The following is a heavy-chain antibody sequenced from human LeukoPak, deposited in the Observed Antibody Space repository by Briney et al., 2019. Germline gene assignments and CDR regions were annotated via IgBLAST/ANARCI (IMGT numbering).Heavy chain of an antibody. CDR1: GFTFSSYE. Sequence: GGSLRLSCAASGFTFSSYEMNWVRQAPRKGLEWVSYISSSGSTIYYADSVKCRFTTSRDNTKNSLYLQMNGLRAEDTAVYYCARDLGVVVMGDYWGQGTLVTVSS. D-gene: IGHD2/OR15-2a*01. CDR2: ISSSGSTI. J-gene: IGHJ4*02. CDR3: ARDLGVVVMGDY. V-gene: IGHV3-48*03.